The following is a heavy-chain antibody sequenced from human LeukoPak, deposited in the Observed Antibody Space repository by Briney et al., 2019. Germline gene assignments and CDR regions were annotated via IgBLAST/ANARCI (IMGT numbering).Heavy chain of an antibody. D-gene: IGHD5-24*01. J-gene: IGHJ4*02. Sequence: PSETLSLTCTVSSYSLSSHYYWGWIRTTPEKGLEWIGSLYHTGSTYYNPSLKSRVSISLDTSTNQFSLILTSVTAADTAVYYCARTKDIRMGSKRGIEMDYWGQGTLVTVSS. CDR3: ARTKDIRMGSKRGIEMDY. V-gene: IGHV4-38-2*02. CDR1: SYSLSSHYY. CDR2: LYHTGST.